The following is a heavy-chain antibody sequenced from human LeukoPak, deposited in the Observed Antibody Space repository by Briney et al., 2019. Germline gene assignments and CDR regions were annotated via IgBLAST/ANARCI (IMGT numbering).Heavy chain of an antibody. D-gene: IGHD3-10*01. CDR3: ARDSPGFGELGDMDV. CDR2: INTNTGNP. Sequence: ASVKVSCKASGYTFTSYAMNWVRQAPGQGLEWMGWINTNTGNPTYAQGFTGRFVFSLDTSVSTAYLQISSLKAEDTAVYYCARDSPGFGELGDMDVWGKGTTVTISS. J-gene: IGHJ6*03. V-gene: IGHV7-4-1*02. CDR1: GYTFTSYA.